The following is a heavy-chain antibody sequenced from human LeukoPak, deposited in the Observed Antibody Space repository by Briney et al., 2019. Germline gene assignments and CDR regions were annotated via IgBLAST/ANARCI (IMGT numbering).Heavy chain of an antibody. D-gene: IGHD3-22*01. J-gene: IGHJ3*02. CDR1: GGSVSSSSYY. CDR2: IYYNGNT. CDR3: AREGNYYDSSGSGDAFDI. Sequence: SETLSLTCTVPGGSVSSSSYYWGWIRQPPGKGLEWIGSIYYNGNTYYNPSLKSRVTISVDTSKNQFSLKLSSVTAADTAVYYCAREGNYYDSSGSGDAFDIWGQGTMVTVSS. V-gene: IGHV4-39*07.